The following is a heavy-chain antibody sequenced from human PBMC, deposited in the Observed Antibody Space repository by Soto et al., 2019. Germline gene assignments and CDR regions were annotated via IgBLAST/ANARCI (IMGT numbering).Heavy chain of an antibody. CDR2: ISGSGGST. CDR3: AKEEGSYGDYGFGAFDI. V-gene: IGHV3-23*01. CDR1: GFTFSSYA. Sequence: GGSLRLSCAASGFTFSSYAMSWVRQAPGKGLEWVSAISGSGGSTYYADSVKGRFTISRDNSKNTLYLQMNSLRAEDTAVYYCAKEEGSYGDYGFGAFDIWGQGTMVTVSS. J-gene: IGHJ3*02. D-gene: IGHD4-17*01.